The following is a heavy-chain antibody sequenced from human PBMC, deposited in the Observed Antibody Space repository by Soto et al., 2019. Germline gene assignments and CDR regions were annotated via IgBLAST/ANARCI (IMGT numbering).Heavy chain of an antibody. J-gene: IGHJ4*02. D-gene: IGHD3-10*01. V-gene: IGHV3-23*01. CDR1: GFTFSSYA. CDR2: ISGSGGST. Sequence: GGSLRLSCAASGFTFSSYAMSWVRQAPGKGLEWVSAISGSGGSTYYADSVKGRFTISRDNSKNTLYLQMNSLRAEDTAVYYCAKDGPSALRYGSGGGYWGQGTLVTVSS. CDR3: AKDGPSALRYGSGGGY.